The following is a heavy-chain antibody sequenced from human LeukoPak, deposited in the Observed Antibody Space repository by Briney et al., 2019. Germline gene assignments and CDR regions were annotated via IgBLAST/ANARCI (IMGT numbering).Heavy chain of an antibody. CDR1: GFTVSRNY. Sequence: GGSLRLSCAASGFTVSRNYMNWVRQAPGKGLEWVSVISGNGRTFYADSLKGRFTISRDNSKNTLYLQMNSLRAEDTAVYYCAPSLGLEDPYYYYYMHVWGKGTTVTVSS. D-gene: IGHD1-1*01. V-gene: IGHV3-66*02. CDR2: ISGNGRT. J-gene: IGHJ6*03. CDR3: APSLGLEDPYYYYYMHV.